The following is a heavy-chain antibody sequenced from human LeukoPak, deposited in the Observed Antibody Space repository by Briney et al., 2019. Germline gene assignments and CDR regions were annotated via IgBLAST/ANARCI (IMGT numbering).Heavy chain of an antibody. J-gene: IGHJ4*02. CDR1: GFIFSDYE. Sequence: GGSLRLSCAASGFIFSDYEMNWVRQAPGKGLEWVSYISSSGRAKYYADSVKGRFTISRDNAKNSLYLQLNSRRAEDTALYYCARDSPSRAALDYWGQGTLVTVSS. V-gene: IGHV3-48*03. CDR3: ARDSPSRAALDY. CDR2: ISSSGRAK.